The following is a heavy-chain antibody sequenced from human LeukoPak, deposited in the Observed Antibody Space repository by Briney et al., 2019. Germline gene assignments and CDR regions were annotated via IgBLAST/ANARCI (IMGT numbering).Heavy chain of an antibody. V-gene: IGHV4-59*01. J-gene: IGHJ3*02. CDR2: IYYSGST. Sequence: TSETLSLTCTVSGGSISSYYWSWIRQPPGKGLEWIGYIYYSGSTNYNPSLKSRVTISVDTSKNQFSLKLSSVTAADTAVYYCARFTGEASDAFDIWGQGTMVTVSS. CDR3: ARFTGEASDAFDI. D-gene: IGHD7-27*01. CDR1: GGSISSYY.